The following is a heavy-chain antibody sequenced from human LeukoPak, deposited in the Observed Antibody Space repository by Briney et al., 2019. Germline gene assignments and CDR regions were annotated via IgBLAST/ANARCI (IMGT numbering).Heavy chain of an antibody. V-gene: IGHV5-51*01. D-gene: IGHD2-2*01. Sequence: GESLKISCKGSGYSFTSYWIGWVRQMPGKGLEWMGIIYPGDSDTRYSPSFQGQVTISADKSISTAYLQWSSLKASDTAMYYCARHHCSTTSCYIWGFYYGMDVWGQGTTVTVSS. J-gene: IGHJ6*02. CDR2: IYPGDSDT. CDR1: GYSFTSYW. CDR3: ARHHCSTTSCYIWGFYYGMDV.